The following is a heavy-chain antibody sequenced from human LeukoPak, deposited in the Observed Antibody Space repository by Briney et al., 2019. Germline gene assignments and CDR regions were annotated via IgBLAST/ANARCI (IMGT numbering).Heavy chain of an antibody. Sequence: GGSLRLSCAASGYTFTKYWMTWVRQAPGKGLEWVGNIKQDGSDKNYMDSVKGRFTISRDNTKNSVYLQMSSLRAEDTAVYYCAREVWGPEYWGQGTLVTVSS. V-gene: IGHV3-7*01. CDR2: IKQDGSDK. J-gene: IGHJ4*02. CDR1: GYTFTKYW. D-gene: IGHD1-14*01. CDR3: AREVWGPEY.